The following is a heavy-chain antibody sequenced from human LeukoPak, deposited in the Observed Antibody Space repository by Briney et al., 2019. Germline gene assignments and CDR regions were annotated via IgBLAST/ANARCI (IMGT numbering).Heavy chain of an antibody. CDR3: ARGVVAAAGRTFDF. CDR2: IYTSGTT. CDR1: GGSLSSYY. J-gene: IGHJ4*02. D-gene: IGHD6-13*01. Sequence: PSETLSLTCTVSGGSLSSYYWSWIRQPAGKGLEWIGRIYTSGTTHYNPSLKSRVTISLDTSKNQFSLKLSSVTAADTAVYYCARGVVAAAGRTFDFWGQGTLVTVSS. V-gene: IGHV4-4*07.